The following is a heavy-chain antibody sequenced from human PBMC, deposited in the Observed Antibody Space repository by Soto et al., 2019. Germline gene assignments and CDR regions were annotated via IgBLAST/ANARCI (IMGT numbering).Heavy chain of an antibody. CDR1: GFTFSSYA. V-gene: IGHV3-30-3*01. J-gene: IGHJ4*02. CDR2: ISYDGSNK. Sequence: GGSLRLSCAASGFTFSSYAMHWCRQAPGKGLEWVAVISYDGSNKYYADSVKGRFTISRDNSKNTLYLQMNSLRAEDTAVYYCARAPLLWFGELLLYFDYWGQGTLVTVSS. CDR3: ARAPLLWFGELLLYFDY. D-gene: IGHD3-10*01.